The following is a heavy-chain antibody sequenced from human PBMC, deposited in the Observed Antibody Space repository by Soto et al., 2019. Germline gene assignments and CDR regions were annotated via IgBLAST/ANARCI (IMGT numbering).Heavy chain of an antibody. CDR3: ARERCSGGSCYPLPDAFDI. D-gene: IGHD2-15*01. CDR2: IWYDGSNK. V-gene: IGHV3-33*01. J-gene: IGHJ3*02. Sequence: GGSLRLSCAASGFTFSSYGMHWVRQAPGKGLEWVAVIWYDGSNKYYADSVKGRFTISRDNSKNTLYLQMNSLRAEDTAVSYCARERCSGGSCYPLPDAFDIWGQGTMVTVSS. CDR1: GFTFSSYG.